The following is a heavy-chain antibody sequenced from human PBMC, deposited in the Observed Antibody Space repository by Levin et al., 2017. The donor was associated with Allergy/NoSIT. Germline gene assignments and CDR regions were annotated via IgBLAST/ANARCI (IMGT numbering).Heavy chain of an antibody. Sequence: PGGSLRLSCAASGFTFSSYAMHWVRQAPGKGLEWVAVISYDGSNKYYADSVKGRFTISRDNSKNTLYLQMNSLRAEDTAVYYCARGDYGGNSGSPDYWGQGTLVTVSS. D-gene: IGHD4-23*01. CDR1: GFTFSSYA. V-gene: IGHV3-30-3*01. CDR3: ARGDYGGNSGSPDY. J-gene: IGHJ4*02. CDR2: ISYDGSNK.